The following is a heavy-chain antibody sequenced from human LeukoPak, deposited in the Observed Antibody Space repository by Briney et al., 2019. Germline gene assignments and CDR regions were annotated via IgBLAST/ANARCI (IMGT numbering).Heavy chain of an antibody. CDR3: ARDPREYYDSSGFVAFDI. V-gene: IGHV1-46*01. Sequence: GASVKVSCKASGYTFTSYYMHWVRQAPGQGLEGMGIINPSGGSTIYAQKFQGRVTMNRDRSTSTVYMEVSRLRSEDTAVYYCARDPREYYDSSGFVAFDIWGQGTMVTVSS. CDR2: INPSGGST. J-gene: IGHJ3*02. CDR1: GYTFTSYY. D-gene: IGHD3-22*01.